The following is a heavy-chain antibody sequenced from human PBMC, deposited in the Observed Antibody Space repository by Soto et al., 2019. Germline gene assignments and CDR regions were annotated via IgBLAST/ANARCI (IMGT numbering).Heavy chain of an antibody. J-gene: IGHJ6*02. CDR1: GFTFSSYG. D-gene: IGHD2-21*02. Sequence: PGWSLRLSCAASGFTFSSYGMHWVRQAPGKGLEWVAVISYDGSNKYYADSVKGRFTISRDNSKNTLYLQMNSLRAEDTAVYYCAKDRYCGGDCYSHMDVWGQGTTVTVSS. V-gene: IGHV3-30*18. CDR3: AKDRYCGGDCYSHMDV. CDR2: ISYDGSNK.